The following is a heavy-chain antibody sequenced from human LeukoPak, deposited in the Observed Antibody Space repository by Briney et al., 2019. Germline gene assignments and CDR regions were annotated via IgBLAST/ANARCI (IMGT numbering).Heavy chain of an antibody. Sequence: SETLSLTCTVSGGSISSYYWSWIRQPPGQGLEWIGDIYHSGSTTYNPSLKSRVTISVDTSKNQFSLKLSSVTAADTAVYYCARRLYDYVWGSYRYQGAFDIWGQGTMVTVSS. CDR2: IYHSGST. V-gene: IGHV4-59*08. D-gene: IGHD3-16*02. CDR3: ARRLYDYVWGSYRYQGAFDI. J-gene: IGHJ3*02. CDR1: GGSISSYY.